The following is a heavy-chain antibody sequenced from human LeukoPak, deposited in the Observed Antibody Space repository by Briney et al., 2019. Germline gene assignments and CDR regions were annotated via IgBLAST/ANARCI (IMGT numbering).Heavy chain of an antibody. Sequence: GGPLRLSCPASGLTFSINEMNWVRKAQGKGLEWVPYISSSGNTIYHADFVKGRFTISRDNAKNSLYLQMNSLRAEDTAVYYCASVHRALNYWGQGTLVTVSS. V-gene: IGHV3-48*03. J-gene: IGHJ4*02. CDR1: GLTFSINE. D-gene: IGHD1-1*01. CDR3: ASVHRALNY. CDR2: ISSSGNTI.